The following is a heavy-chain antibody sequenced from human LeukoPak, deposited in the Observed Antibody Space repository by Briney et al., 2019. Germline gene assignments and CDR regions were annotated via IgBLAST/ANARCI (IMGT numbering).Heavy chain of an antibody. CDR2: IRYDGSNK. Sequence: GGSLRLSCAASGFTFSSYGMHWVRQAPGKGLEWVAFIRYDGSNKYYADSVKGRFTISRDNSKNTLYLQVSSLRAEDTAVYYCAKTDTAMVYFDYWGQGSLVTVPS. CDR1: GFTFSSYG. J-gene: IGHJ4*02. V-gene: IGHV3-30*02. CDR3: AKTDTAMVYFDY. D-gene: IGHD5-18*01.